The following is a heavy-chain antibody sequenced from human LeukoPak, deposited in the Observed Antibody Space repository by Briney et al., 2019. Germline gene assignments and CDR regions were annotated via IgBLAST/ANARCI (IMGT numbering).Heavy chain of an antibody. CDR3: ARDRQIAY. CDR1: GFAFSSYH. V-gene: IGHV3-23*01. J-gene: IGHJ4*02. CDR2: ITDNGGTT. Sequence: GGSLRLSCAGSGFAFSSYHMSWVRQVPGKGLEWLSVITDNGGTTFYADSVKGRFTISRDNAKNSLYLQMNSLRAEDTAVYYCARDRQIAYWGQGTLVTVSS.